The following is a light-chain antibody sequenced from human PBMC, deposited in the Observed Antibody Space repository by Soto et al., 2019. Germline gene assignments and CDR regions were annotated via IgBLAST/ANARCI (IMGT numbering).Light chain of an antibody. V-gene: IGLV1-51*01. Sequence: VLTQPPSVSAAPGQKVTISCSGSSSNIGNNDVSWYQQVPGTAPKLLIYDNHERASRIPDRFSASKSGTSATLGSTGLQSGDEANYYCGTWDSSLSAVLFGGGTKLTVL. CDR2: DNH. J-gene: IGLJ2*01. CDR1: SSNIGNND. CDR3: GTWDSSLSAVL.